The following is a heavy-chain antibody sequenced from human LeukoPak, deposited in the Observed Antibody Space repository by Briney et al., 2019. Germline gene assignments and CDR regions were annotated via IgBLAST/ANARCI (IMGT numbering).Heavy chain of an antibody. V-gene: IGHV4-39*07. Sequence: SETLSLTCTVSGGSISSSSYYWGWIRQPPGKGLEWIGSIYYSGSTYYNPSLKSRVTISVDTSKNQFSLKLSSVTAADTAVYYCARLGGPLQSFDYWGQGTQVTVSS. D-gene: IGHD4-11*01. J-gene: IGHJ4*02. CDR3: ARLGGPLQSFDY. CDR1: GGSISSSSYY. CDR2: IYYSGST.